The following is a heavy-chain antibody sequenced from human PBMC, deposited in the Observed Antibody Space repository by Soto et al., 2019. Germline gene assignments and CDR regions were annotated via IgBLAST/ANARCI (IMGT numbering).Heavy chain of an antibody. J-gene: IGHJ4*02. CDR3: ARGNNFDILTGYYQTYYFDY. Sequence: SETLSLTCAVYGGSFSGYYWSWIRQPPGKGLEWIGEINHSGSTNYNPSLKSRVTISVDTSKNQFSLKLSSVTAADTAVYYCARGNNFDILTGYYQTYYFDYWGQGTRVTVS. CDR1: GGSFSGYY. D-gene: IGHD3-9*01. CDR2: INHSGST. V-gene: IGHV4-34*01.